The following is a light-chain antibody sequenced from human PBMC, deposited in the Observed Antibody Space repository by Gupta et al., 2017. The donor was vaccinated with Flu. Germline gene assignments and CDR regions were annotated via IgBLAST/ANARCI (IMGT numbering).Light chain of an antibody. CDR3: HQYGGSPRA. J-gene: IGKJ1*01. V-gene: IGKV3-20*01. Sequence: EILLTQSPGTLSLSPGERATLSCRARQSVSSTDLAWYQQKPGQAPRRLIHGASSRATGIPDRFSGSGSGTDFTLTISRLEPEEFAVYYCHQYGGSPRAFGQGTKVEIK. CDR1: QSVSSTD. CDR2: GAS.